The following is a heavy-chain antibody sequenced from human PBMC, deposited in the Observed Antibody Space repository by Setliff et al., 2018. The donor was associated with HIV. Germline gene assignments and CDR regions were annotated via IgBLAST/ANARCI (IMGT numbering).Heavy chain of an antibody. D-gene: IGHD2-21*01. Sequence: GESLKISCKASGYSFTSYWIGWVRQMPGQGLEWMGMIYPDDSNIRYNPSFQSQVTISADKSITTAYLEIHNLKASDTATYYCARRDGRSMNAFQIWGPGTMVTVSS. CDR1: GYSFTSYW. CDR2: IYPDDSNI. CDR3: ARRDGRSMNAFQI. J-gene: IGHJ3*01. V-gene: IGHV5-51*01.